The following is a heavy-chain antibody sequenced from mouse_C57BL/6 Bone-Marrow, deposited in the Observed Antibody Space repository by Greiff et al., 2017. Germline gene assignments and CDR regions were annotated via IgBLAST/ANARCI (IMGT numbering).Heavy chain of an antibody. CDR3: VYDDDEAWFAY. V-gene: IGHV1-72*01. CDR2: IDLNSGGT. Sequence: QVQLQQPGAELVKPGASVKLSCKASGYTFTSYWMHWVKQRPGRGLEWIGRIDLNSGGTKYNEKFKSKATLTVDKPSSTAYMRRSSLTSEDSAVYYCVYDDDEAWFAYWGQGTLVTVSA. D-gene: IGHD2-4*01. CDR1: GYTFTSYW. J-gene: IGHJ3*01.